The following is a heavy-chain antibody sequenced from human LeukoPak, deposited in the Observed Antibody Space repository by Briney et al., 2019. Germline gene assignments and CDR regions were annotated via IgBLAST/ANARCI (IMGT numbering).Heavy chain of an antibody. Sequence: GGSLRLSCAASGFSFISYGMHWVRQAPGKGLEWVGVISDDGRRKDYADSVKGRFTISRDNSKDTLYLQMNSLRAEDTAVYFCAKRPSDYGDYVSYFDYWGQGTLVTVSS. V-gene: IGHV3-30*18. J-gene: IGHJ4*02. D-gene: IGHD4-17*01. CDR1: GFSFISYG. CDR2: ISDDGRRK. CDR3: AKRPSDYGDYVSYFDY.